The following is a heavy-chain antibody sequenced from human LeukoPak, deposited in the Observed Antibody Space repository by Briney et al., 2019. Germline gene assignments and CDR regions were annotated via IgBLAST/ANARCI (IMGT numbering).Heavy chain of an antibody. V-gene: IGHV4-31*11. CDR2: IYYSGST. Sequence: SGTLSLTCGVSGGSISTTNWWTWIRQHPGKGLEWIGYIYYSGSTYYNPSLKSRVTISVDTSKNQFSLRLSSVTAADTAVYYCALGYCGGGSCYAREYFQHWGQGTLVTVSS. CDR3: ALGYCGGGSCYAREYFQH. J-gene: IGHJ1*01. D-gene: IGHD2-15*01. CDR1: GGSISTTNW.